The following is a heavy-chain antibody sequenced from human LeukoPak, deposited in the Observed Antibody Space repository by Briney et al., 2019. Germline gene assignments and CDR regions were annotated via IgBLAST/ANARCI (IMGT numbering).Heavy chain of an antibody. V-gene: IGHV4-59*08. J-gene: IGHJ4*02. CDR2: IYYSGST. CDR3: ARRLYYDSSGYQYYFDY. D-gene: IGHD3-22*01. CDR1: GGSISSYY. Sequence: SETLSLTCTVSGGSISSYYWSWIRQPPGKGLEWIGYIYYSGSTNYNPSLKSRVTISVDTSKNQFSLKLSSVTAADTAVYYCARRLYYDSSGYQYYFDYWGQGTLVTVSS.